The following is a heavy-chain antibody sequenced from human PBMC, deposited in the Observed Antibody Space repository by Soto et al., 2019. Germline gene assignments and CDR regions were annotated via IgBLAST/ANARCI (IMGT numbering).Heavy chain of an antibody. CDR3: ARDRYDFWSAYSPYSWFDP. CDR1: GYTFTSYG. Sequence: GASVKVSCKASGYTFTSYGISWVRQAPGQGLEWMGWISAYNGNTNCAQKLQGRVTMTTDTSTSTAYMELRSLRSDDTAVYYCARDRYDFWSAYSPYSWFDPWGQGTLVTVSS. J-gene: IGHJ5*02. D-gene: IGHD3-3*01. CDR2: ISAYNGNT. V-gene: IGHV1-18*01.